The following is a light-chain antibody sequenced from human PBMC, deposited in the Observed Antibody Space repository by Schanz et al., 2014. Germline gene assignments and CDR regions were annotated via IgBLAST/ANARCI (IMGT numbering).Light chain of an antibody. Sequence: QSALTQPRSVSGSPGQSVTISCTGTNSDVGAFNYVSWYQYHPGKAPKVMIYDVNKRPSGVPDRFSGSKSGNTASLTISGLQAEDEADYYCSSYALSTTFVIFGGGTKLTVL. CDR1: NSDVGAFNY. V-gene: IGLV2-11*01. CDR3: SSYALSTTFVI. J-gene: IGLJ2*01. CDR2: DVN.